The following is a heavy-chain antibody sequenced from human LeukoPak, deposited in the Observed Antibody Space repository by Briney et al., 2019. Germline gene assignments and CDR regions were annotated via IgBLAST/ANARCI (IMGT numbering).Heavy chain of an antibody. CDR1: EFTFRNYW. J-gene: IGHJ3*02. V-gene: IGHV3-7*01. CDR3: ARDPYQLGSDYYSGAFDI. CDR2: IKPDGREE. D-gene: IGHD3-10*01. Sequence: GGSLRLSCAASEFTFRNYWMTWVRQAPGKGLEWVANIKPDGREEFYVDSVKGRFSMSRDNGKNLLFLQMNSLRVEDTAVYYCARDPYQLGSDYYSGAFDIWGQGTVVTVSS.